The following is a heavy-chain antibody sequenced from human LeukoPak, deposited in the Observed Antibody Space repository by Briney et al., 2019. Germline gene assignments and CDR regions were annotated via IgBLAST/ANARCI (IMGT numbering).Heavy chain of an antibody. CDR2: MNANSGGT. D-gene: IGHD5-18*01. V-gene: IGHV1-2*02. CDR1: GYTFTGYY. CDR3: AFGIQLWLRGARGAFDI. J-gene: IGHJ3*02. Sequence: ASVKVSCTASGYTFTGYYMHWVRQSPGQRLEWMGWMNANSGGTNDAQKFQGRVTMTRDTSISTAYMGLSRLRADDTAVYYCAFGIQLWLRGARGAFDIWGQGTMVTVS.